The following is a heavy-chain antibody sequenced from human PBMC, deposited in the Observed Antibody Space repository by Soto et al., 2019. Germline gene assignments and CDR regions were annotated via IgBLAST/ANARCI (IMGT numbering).Heavy chain of an antibody. D-gene: IGHD4-17*01. J-gene: IGHJ4*02. CDR3: ARGPNYGEPFDY. CDR2: INHSGGT. Sequence: QVQLQQWGAGLLKPSETLSLTCAVYGGSFSGYYWSWIRQPPGKGLEWIGEINHSGGTNYNPSLKSRVTISVDTSKNQFSLKLSSVTAADTAVYYCARGPNYGEPFDYWGQGTLVTVSS. CDR1: GGSFSGYY. V-gene: IGHV4-34*01.